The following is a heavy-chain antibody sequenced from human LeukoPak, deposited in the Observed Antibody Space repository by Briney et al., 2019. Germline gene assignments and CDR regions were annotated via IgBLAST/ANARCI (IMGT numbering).Heavy chain of an antibody. Sequence: ASVKVFCKASGYSFTGYYMHWVLQPPGQGLEWRVWINTNSGGTNYAQKFPDRVNMTMDTTISTAYMELSRLRSDDTAVYYCARAEWVVAATMDLYYFDYWGQGTPVTVSS. V-gene: IGHV1-2*02. D-gene: IGHD2-15*01. CDR1: GYSFTGYY. J-gene: IGHJ4*02. CDR2: INTNSGGT. CDR3: ARAEWVVAATMDLYYFDY.